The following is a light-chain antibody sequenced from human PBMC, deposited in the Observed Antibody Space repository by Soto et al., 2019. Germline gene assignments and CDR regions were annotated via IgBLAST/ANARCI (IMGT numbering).Light chain of an antibody. J-gene: IGLJ2*01. V-gene: IGLV1-40*01. CDR2: GNS. CDR1: SSNIGAGYD. CDR3: QSYDSSLSVV. Sequence: QSVLTQPPSVSGAPGQRVTISCTGSSSNIGAGYDVHWYKQLPGTAPKLLIYGNSNRPSGVPDRFSGSKSGTSASLAITGLQAEDEADYYCQSYDSSLSVVFGGGTKVTVI.